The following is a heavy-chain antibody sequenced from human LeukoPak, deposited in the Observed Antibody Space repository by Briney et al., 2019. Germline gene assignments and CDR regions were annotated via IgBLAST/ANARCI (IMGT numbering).Heavy chain of an antibody. D-gene: IGHD2-2*01. Sequence: SETLSLTCAVYGGSFSGYYWSWIRQPPGKGLEWIGEINHSGSTNYNPSLKGRVTISVDTSKNQFSLKLSSVTAADTAVYYCARGSLVVPAAMFLWGQGTLVTVSS. CDR2: INHSGST. CDR1: GGSFSGYY. V-gene: IGHV4-34*01. CDR3: ARGSLVVPAAMFL. J-gene: IGHJ4*02.